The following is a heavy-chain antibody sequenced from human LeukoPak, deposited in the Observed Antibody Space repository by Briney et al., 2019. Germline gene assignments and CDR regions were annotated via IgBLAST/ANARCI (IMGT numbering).Heavy chain of an antibody. D-gene: IGHD2-21*02. Sequence: ASVKVSCKASGYTFTSYFIHWVRQAPGGELEWMGIINPTGGSTRYAQKFQGRVTMTRDTSTSTVYMELSSLRSEDTAVYYCARGRVTATDGFDIWGQGTTVIVSS. CDR3: ARGRVTATDGFDI. J-gene: IGHJ3*02. CDR2: INPTGGST. CDR1: GYTFTSYF. V-gene: IGHV1-46*01.